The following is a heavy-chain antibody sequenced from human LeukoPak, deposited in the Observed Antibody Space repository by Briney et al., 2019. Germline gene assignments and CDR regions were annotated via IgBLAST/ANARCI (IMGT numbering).Heavy chain of an antibody. D-gene: IGHD3-3*01. V-gene: IGHV1-18*01. J-gene: IGHJ4*02. CDR1: GYTFTSYG. CDR2: ISAYNGNT. CDR3: GRAPISDTIFGVVTYYFDY. Sequence: ASVKVSCKASGYTFTSYGISWVRQAPGQGLEWMGWISAYNGNTNYAQKLQGRVTMTTDTSTSTAYMELRSLRSDDTAVYYCGRAPISDTIFGVVTYYFDYWGQGTLVTVSS.